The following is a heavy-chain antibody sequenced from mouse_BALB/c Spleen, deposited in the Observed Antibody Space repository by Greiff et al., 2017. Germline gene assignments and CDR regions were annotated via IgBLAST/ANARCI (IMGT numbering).Heavy chain of an antibody. CDR1: GYSITSDYA. D-gene: IGHD2-4*01. V-gene: IGHV3-2*02. CDR3: ASPYDYDVFAY. Sequence: EVQLQQSGPGLVKPSQSLSLTCTVTGYSITSDYAWNWIRQFPGNKLEWMGYISYSGSTSYNPSLKSRISITRDTSKNQFFLQLNSVTTEDTATYYCASPYDYDVFAYWGQGTLVTVSA. J-gene: IGHJ3*01. CDR2: ISYSGST.